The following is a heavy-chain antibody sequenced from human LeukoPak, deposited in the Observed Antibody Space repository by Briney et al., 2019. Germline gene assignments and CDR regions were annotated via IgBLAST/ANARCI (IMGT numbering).Heavy chain of an antibody. CDR2: ISGSGGST. J-gene: IGHJ6*02. CDR3: AKDLRPSSIVVVPAAKIGGMDV. Sequence: GGSLRLSCAASGFTFSSYAMSWVRQAPGKGLEWVSAISGSGGSTYYADSVKGRFTISRDNSKNTLYLQMNGLRAEDTAVYYCAKDLRPSSIVVVPAAKIGGMDVWGQGTTVTVSS. CDR1: GFTFSSYA. D-gene: IGHD2-2*01. V-gene: IGHV3-23*01.